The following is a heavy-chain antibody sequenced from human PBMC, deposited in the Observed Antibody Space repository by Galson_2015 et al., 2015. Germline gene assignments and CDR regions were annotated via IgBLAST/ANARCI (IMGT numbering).Heavy chain of an antibody. CDR2: IWYDGSNK. Sequence: SLRLSCAASGFTFSSYGMHWVRQAPGKGLEWVAVIWYDGSNKYYADSVKGRFTISRDNSKNTLYLQMNSLRAEDTAVYYCAKDRVPAAHNWFDPWGQGTLVTVSS. J-gene: IGHJ5*02. D-gene: IGHD2-2*01. CDR3: AKDRVPAAHNWFDP. V-gene: IGHV3-33*06. CDR1: GFTFSSYG.